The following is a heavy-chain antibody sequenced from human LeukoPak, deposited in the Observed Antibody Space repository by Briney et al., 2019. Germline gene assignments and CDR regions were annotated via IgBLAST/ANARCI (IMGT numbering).Heavy chain of an antibody. D-gene: IGHD5/OR15-5a*01. CDR3: TRDVWHFDY. CDR1: GFTFGDYA. J-gene: IGHJ4*02. V-gene: IGHV3-49*04. CDR2: IRSKAYGGTT. Sequence: GGSLRLSCTASGFTFGDYATSWVRQAPGKGLEWVGFIRSKAYGGTTEYAASVKGRFTISRDDSKSIAYLQMNSLKTEDTAVYYCTRDVWHFDYWGQGTLVTVSS.